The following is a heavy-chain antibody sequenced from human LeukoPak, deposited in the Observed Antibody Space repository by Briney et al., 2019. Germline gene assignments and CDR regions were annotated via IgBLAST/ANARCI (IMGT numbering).Heavy chain of an antibody. V-gene: IGHV1-2*04. CDR2: INPNSGGT. Sequence: ASVKVSCKASGYTFTGYYMHWVRQAPGQGLEWMGWINPNSGGTNYAQKFQGWVTMTRDTSISTAYMELSRLRSDGTAVYYCARAPNWGSRPFDYWGQGTLVTVSS. D-gene: IGHD7-27*01. CDR3: ARAPNWGSRPFDY. CDR1: GYTFTGYY. J-gene: IGHJ4*02.